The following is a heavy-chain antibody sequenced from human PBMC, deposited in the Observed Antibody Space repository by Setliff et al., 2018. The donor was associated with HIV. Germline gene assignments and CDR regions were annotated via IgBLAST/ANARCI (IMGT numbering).Heavy chain of an antibody. V-gene: IGHV3-48*03. D-gene: IGHD1-26*01. J-gene: IGHJ4*02. Sequence: GGSLRLSCSPSGLTFGDYAVGWVRQAPGKGLEWLSYISSSGSTIYYADSVKGRFTVSRDNAKNSLYLQMNSLRAEDTAVYYCAKDRSGSYSFARDWGQGARVTVSS. CDR2: ISSSGSTI. CDR3: AKDRSGSYSFARD. CDR1: GLTFGDYA.